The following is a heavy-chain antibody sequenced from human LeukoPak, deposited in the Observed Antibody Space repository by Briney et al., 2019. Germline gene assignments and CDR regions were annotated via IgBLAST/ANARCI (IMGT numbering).Heavy chain of an antibody. CDR1: GGSISSSNW. V-gene: IGHV4-4*02. Sequence: PSETLSLTCAVSGGSISSSNWWSWIRQPPGKGLEWIGEIYHSGSTNYNSSLKSRVTISVDTSKNQFSLKLSSVTAANTAVYYCARDNGSGSYYPYYYYMDVWGKGTTVTISS. CDR3: ARDNGSGSYYPYYYYMDV. D-gene: IGHD3-10*01. CDR2: IYHSGST. J-gene: IGHJ6*03.